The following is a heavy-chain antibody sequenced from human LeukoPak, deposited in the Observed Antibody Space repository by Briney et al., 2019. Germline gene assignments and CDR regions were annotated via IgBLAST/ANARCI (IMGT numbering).Heavy chain of an antibody. Sequence: ASVKVSCKASGYTFNSYGIHRVRQAPGQRLEWMGWINVGNGNTKYSQKFQDRVAIARDTSANTAYMELSSLRSEDTAVYYCARDESLLNYWGQGTLVTVSS. CDR1: GYTFNSYG. J-gene: IGHJ4*02. CDR2: INVGNGNT. CDR3: ARDESLLNY. V-gene: IGHV1-3*01.